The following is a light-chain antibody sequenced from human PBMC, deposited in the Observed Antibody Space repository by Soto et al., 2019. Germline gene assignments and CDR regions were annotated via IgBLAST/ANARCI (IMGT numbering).Light chain of an antibody. CDR1: QSVRSN. V-gene: IGKV3-15*01. CDR2: SAS. J-gene: IGKJ1*01. CDR3: QKYNNCCT. Sequence: EIKMTQSPATLSVSPGERATLSCRASQSVRSNLAWYQQKPGQAPRLLIYSASTRATGIPARFSGSGSGTEFPLTISSLQSEDFAVYYCQKYNNCCTFGQGTKVEIK.